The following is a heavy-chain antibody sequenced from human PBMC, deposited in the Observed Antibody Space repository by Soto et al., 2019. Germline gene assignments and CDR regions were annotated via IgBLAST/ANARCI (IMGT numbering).Heavy chain of an antibody. CDR3: TQVCGSGSWGWYFHS. CDR1: GFSLTTTGVG. CDR2: VFWDGGE. J-gene: IGHJ4*02. Sequence: QITLRESGPSLVKPTETLTLTCTFSGFSLTTTGVGVGWIRQPPGKALEWLAVVFWDGGERYSPSLKSRLTXTXXXSXXQVVLTMTNMDPAYTATYYCTQVCGSGSWGWYFHSWGQGTLVTVSS. V-gene: IGHV2-5*02. D-gene: IGHD1-26*01.